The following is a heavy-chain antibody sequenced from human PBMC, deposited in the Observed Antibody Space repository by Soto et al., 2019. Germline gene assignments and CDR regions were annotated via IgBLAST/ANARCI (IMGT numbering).Heavy chain of an antibody. J-gene: IGHJ4*02. CDR3: ARDRYDSSGYYLGADY. Sequence: QVQLVQSGAEVQKPGASVKVSCKASGYTFTSYGFSWVRQAPGQGLEWMGCISGPNGNTNYAQKLQGRDTMTTDRSTSTGYRELRRLRSDDTAVYYCARDRYDSSGYYLGADYWGQGTLVNVSS. CDR2: ISGPNGNT. D-gene: IGHD3-22*01. CDR1: GYTFTSYG. V-gene: IGHV1-18*01.